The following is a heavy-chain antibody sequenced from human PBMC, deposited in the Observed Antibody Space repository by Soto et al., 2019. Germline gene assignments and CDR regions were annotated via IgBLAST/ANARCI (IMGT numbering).Heavy chain of an antibody. CDR1: GGTFSSYA. CDR3: ARDRRGYRGYYVMDV. Sequence: QVQLVQSGAEVKKPGSSVKVSCKASGGTFSSYAISWVRQAPGQGLEWMGGIIPIFGTANYAQKFQGRVTITADECTSTAYMEMSSLRSEDTAVYYCARDRRGYRGYYVMDVWGQGTTVTVSS. J-gene: IGHJ6*02. CDR2: IIPIFGTA. V-gene: IGHV1-69*01. D-gene: IGHD5-18*01.